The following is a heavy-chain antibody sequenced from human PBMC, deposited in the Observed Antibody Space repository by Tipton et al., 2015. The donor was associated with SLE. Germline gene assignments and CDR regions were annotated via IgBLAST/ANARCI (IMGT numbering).Heavy chain of an antibody. CDR2: ISSYNNYV. Sequence: SLRLSCEASEFTLGPYTMHWVRQPPGKGLQWVSSISSYNNYVEYAAAVKGRFAISRDNANNFVYLQMSSLSDDDTGVYYCARDDFGSGSPVSWGQGTQVTVSP. J-gene: IGHJ5*02. D-gene: IGHD3-10*01. CDR3: ARDDFGSGSPVS. CDR1: EFTLGPYT. V-gene: IGHV3-21*06.